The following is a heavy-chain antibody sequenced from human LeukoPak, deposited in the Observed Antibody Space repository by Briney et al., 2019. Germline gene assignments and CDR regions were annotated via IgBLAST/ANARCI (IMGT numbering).Heavy chain of an antibody. J-gene: IGHJ4*02. V-gene: IGHV1-2*02. Sequence: ASVKVSCKASGYTFTSYGISWVRQAPGQGLEWMGWINPNSGGTNYAQKFQGRVTMTRDTPISTAYMELSRLRSDDTAVYYCARDERSSGPLFDYWGQGTLVTVSS. CDR3: ARDERSSGPLFDY. CDR1: GYTFTSYG. D-gene: IGHD6-19*01. CDR2: INPNSGGT.